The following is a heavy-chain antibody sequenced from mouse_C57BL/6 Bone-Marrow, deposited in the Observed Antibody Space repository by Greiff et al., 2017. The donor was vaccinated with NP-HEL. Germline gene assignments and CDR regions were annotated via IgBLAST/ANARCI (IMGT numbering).Heavy chain of an antibody. D-gene: IGHD1-1*01. CDR3: ARYYYGRDYYAMGY. V-gene: IGHV1-69*01. J-gene: IGHJ4*01. CDR1: GYTFTSYW. Sequence: QVQLQQPGAELVMPGASVKLSCKASGYTFTSYWMHWVKQRPGQGLEWIGEIDPSDSYTNYNQKFKGKSTLTVDKSSSTAYMQLSSRTSEDSAVYYCARYYYGRDYYAMGYWGQGASVTVSS. CDR2: IDPSDSYT.